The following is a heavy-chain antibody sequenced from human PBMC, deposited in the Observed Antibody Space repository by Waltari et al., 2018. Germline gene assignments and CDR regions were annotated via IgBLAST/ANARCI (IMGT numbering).Heavy chain of an antibody. Sequence: EVQLLESGGGLLQPGVSLSLSCAASGFTFSSYSMIWVRQAPGKGLEWVSAISGSGGSTYYADSVKGRFTISRDNSKNTLYLQMNSLRAEDTAVYYCAKGDVAALCDYWGQGTLVTVSS. CDR1: GFTFSSYS. CDR2: ISGSGGST. V-gene: IGHV3-23*01. CDR3: AKGDVAALCDY. J-gene: IGHJ4*02. D-gene: IGHD6-19*01.